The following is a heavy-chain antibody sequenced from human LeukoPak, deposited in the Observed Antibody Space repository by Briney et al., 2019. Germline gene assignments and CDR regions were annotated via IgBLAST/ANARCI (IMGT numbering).Heavy chain of an antibody. V-gene: IGHV4-34*01. CDR1: GGSFSAYF. CDR2: VGHSGSA. D-gene: IGHD3-22*01. J-gene: IGHJ3*02. CDR3: ATRGDYSDTSGNSYDALDI. Sequence: SETLSLTCAVSGGSFSAYFWRWIRQPPGKGLEWIGDVGHSGSADYDPSLKSRVTISADPSKSQFSLKLTSVTAADTAVYYCATRGDYSDTSGNSYDALDIWGQGTMVTVSS.